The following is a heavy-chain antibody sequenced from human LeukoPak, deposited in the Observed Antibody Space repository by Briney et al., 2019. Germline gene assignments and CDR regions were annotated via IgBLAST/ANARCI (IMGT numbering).Heavy chain of an antibody. CDR2: ISYDGSNK. CDR3: AKDSYSSSWYNYYYYYGMDV. D-gene: IGHD6-13*01. J-gene: IGHJ6*02. CDR1: GFTFSSYG. Sequence: PGRSLRLSCAASGFTFSSYGMHWVRQAPGKGLEWVAVISYDGSNKYYADSVKGRFTISRDNSKNTLYLQMNSLGAEDTAVYYCAKDSYSSSWYNYYYYYGMDVWGQGTTVTVSS. V-gene: IGHV3-30*18.